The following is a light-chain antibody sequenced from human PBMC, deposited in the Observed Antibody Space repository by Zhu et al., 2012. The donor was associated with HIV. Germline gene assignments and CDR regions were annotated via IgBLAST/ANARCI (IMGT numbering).Light chain of an antibody. CDR3: QQLNSYPPYT. J-gene: IGKJ2*01. CDR2: AAS. Sequence: DIQLTQSPSFLSASVGDRVTITCRASQGISNYLAWYQQRPGKAPKLLIYAASTLQSGVPSRFSGSGSGTEFTLTVSSLQPEDFATYFCQQLNSYPPYTFGQGTQLEIK. V-gene: IGKV1-9*01. CDR1: QGISNY.